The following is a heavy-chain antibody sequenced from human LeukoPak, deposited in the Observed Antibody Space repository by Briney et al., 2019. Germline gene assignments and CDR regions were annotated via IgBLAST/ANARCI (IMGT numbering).Heavy chain of an antibody. CDR1: GYSFTSYW. CDR2: IYPGDSDT. Sequence: NPGESLKISCKGSGYSFTSYWIGWVRQMPGKGLEWMGIIYPGDSDTRYSPSFQGQVTISADKSISTAYLQWSSLKASDTAMYYCASQYYYGSGSFFMAFDIWGQGTMVTVSS. J-gene: IGHJ3*02. CDR3: ASQYYYGSGSFFMAFDI. V-gene: IGHV5-51*01. D-gene: IGHD3-10*01.